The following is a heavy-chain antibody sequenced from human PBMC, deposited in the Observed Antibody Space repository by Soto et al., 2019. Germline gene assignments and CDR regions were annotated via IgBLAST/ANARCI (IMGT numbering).Heavy chain of an antibody. CDR1: GGSISSYY. CDR2: IYYSGST. D-gene: IGHD3-16*01. CDR3: ARVGGGYYYYYYGMDV. Sequence: SETLSLTRTVSGGSISSYYWSWIRQPPGKGLEWIGYIYYSGSTNYNPSLKSRVTISVDTSKNQFSLKLSSVTAADTAVYYCARVGGGYYYYYYGMDVWGQGTTVTVSS. V-gene: IGHV4-59*01. J-gene: IGHJ6*02.